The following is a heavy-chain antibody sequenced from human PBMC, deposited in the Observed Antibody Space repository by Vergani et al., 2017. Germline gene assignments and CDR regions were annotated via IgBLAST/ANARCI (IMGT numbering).Heavy chain of an antibody. D-gene: IGHD3-10*01. J-gene: IGHJ3*01. V-gene: IGHV5-51*01. CDR3: ASGGHGSENGGALQL. Sequence: VQLVQSGAEVKKPGESLKLSCKYSESSFISNEIAWVRQMSGKGLQWMGNINPIDSKIAYSPSFQGQAIMSLDKSITTAYLQWRSLKASDTATYFCASGGHGSENGGALQLWGQGANITVSS. CDR1: ESSFISNE. CDR2: INPIDSKI.